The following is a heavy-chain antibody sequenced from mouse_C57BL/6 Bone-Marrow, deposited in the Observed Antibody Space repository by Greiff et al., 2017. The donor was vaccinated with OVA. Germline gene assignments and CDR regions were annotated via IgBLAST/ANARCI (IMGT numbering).Heavy chain of an antibody. CDR1: GSTFTSYG. J-gene: IGHJ3*01. V-gene: IGHV1-81*01. CDR2: IYPRSGNT. CDR3: ARDYDYSAWFAY. D-gene: IGHD2-4*01. Sequence: VQLQQSGAELARPGASVKLSCKASGSTFTSYGISWVKQRTGQGLEWIGEIYPRSGNTYYNAKFKGKATLTADKSSSTAYMELRSLTSEDSAVYFCARDYDYSAWFAYWGQGTLVTVSA.